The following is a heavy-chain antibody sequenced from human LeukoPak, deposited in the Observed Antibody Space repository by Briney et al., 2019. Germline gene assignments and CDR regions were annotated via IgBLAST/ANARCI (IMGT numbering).Heavy chain of an antibody. CDR1: GYTFSGYS. J-gene: IGHJ5*01. V-gene: IGHV1-2*06. CDR2: INPNSGVT. Sequence: ASVKVSCKASGYTFSGYSMHWVRQAPGQGLEWMGRINPNSGVTYYAQKFQGSVTMTSDTSITTAYMELSSLTSDDTATYYCARDASNWSAFDSWGQGTLVIVSP. D-gene: IGHD1-20*01. CDR3: ARDASNWSAFDS.